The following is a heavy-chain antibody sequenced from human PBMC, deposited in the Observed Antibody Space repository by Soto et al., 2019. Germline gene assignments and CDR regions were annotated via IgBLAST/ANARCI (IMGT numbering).Heavy chain of an antibody. D-gene: IGHD6-19*01. CDR3: ARDRKGGWDLDY. V-gene: IGHV6-1*01. CDR2: TYYRSQWNN. Sequence: SRTLSLTCAISGDSVSSNSAASDWIRQSPSSCREWLGRTYYRSQWNNDYAVSVKRRRTINPDTSKNQFSLPLNSVTPEDTAGYYGARDRKGGWDLDYWGQGTLVTVSS. CDR1: GDSVSSNSAA. J-gene: IGHJ4*02.